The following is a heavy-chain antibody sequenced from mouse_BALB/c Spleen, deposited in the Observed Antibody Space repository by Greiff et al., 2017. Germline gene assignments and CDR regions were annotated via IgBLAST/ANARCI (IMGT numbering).Heavy chain of an antibody. CDR3: ARALITTVVADY. V-gene: IGHV1S135*01. CDR1: GYAFTSYN. Sequence: VQLKESGPELVKPGASVKVSCKASGYAFTSYNMYWVKQSHGKSLEWIGYIDPYNGGTSYNQKFKGKATLTVDKSSSTAYMHLNSLTSEDSAVYYCARALITTVVADYWGQGTLVTVSA. J-gene: IGHJ3*01. CDR2: IDPYNGGT. D-gene: IGHD1-1*01.